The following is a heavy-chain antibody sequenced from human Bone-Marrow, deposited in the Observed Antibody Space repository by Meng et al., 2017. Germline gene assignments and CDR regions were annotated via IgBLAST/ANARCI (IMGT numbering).Heavy chain of an antibody. D-gene: IGHD6-13*01. V-gene: IGHV7-4-1*02. Sequence: ASVKVSCKASGYTFTSYAMNWVRQAPGQGLEWMGWINTNTGNPTYAQGFTGRFVFSLDTSVSTAYLQISSLKAEDTAVYYCARVAAAGEYYCYYGMDVWGQGTTVTVSS. CDR2: INTNTGNP. CDR1: GYTFTSYA. CDR3: ARVAAAGEYYCYYGMDV. J-gene: IGHJ6*02.